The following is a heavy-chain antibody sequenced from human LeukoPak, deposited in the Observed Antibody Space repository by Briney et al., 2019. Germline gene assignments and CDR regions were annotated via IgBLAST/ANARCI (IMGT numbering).Heavy chain of an antibody. CDR2: ISPEGSGT. J-gene: IGHJ4*02. D-gene: IGHD6-6*01. CDR3: ARDTSSSSDY. CDR1: GFSLSGYW. Sequence: GGSLRLSCAASGFSLSGYWMHWVRQAPGKGLVWVSRISPEGSGTTYADSVKGRFTISRDNSKNTLYLQMNSLRAEDTALYYCARDTSSSSDYWGQGTLVTVSS. V-gene: IGHV3-74*01.